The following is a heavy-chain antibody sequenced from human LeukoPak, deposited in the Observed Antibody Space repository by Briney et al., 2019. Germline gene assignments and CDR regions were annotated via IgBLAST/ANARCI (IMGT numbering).Heavy chain of an antibody. CDR1: GYSFVSHW. V-gene: IGHV5-51*01. CDR3: ARRPSYDFWSGYYGVDGLDI. J-gene: IGHJ3*02. CDR2: TYPGDSDT. Sequence: GESLKISCKASGYSFVSHWIVWVRQMPGKGLEWLGITYPGDSDTRYSPSFQGQVTISADKSISTAYLQWNSLRASDTAMYYCARRPSYDFWSGYYGVDGLDIWGQGTMVTVSS. D-gene: IGHD3-3*01.